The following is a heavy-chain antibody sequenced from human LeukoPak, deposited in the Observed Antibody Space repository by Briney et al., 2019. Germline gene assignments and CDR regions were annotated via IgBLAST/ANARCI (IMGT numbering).Heavy chain of an antibody. V-gene: IGHV3-7*04. Sequence: GGSLGLSCVASGFPSSSYWMTWVRQAPGKGLEWVANIKQDGSKKSYVDSVKGRFTISRDNAKNSLYLQMNSLRAEDTAIYYCTRVGYIDEGIDYWGQGTLVTVSS. CDR2: IKQDGSKK. J-gene: IGHJ4*02. CDR1: GFPSSSYW. CDR3: TRVGYIDEGIDY. D-gene: IGHD5-24*01.